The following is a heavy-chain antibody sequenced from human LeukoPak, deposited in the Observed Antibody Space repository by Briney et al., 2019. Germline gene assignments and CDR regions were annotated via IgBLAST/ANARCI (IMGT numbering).Heavy chain of an antibody. Sequence: ASVKVSCKASGYTFTGYYMHWVRQAPGQGLEWMGWINPNSGGTNYAQKFQGRVTMTRDTSINTAYMELSSLRSDDTAVYYCARDRPHQQLMPWGQGTLVTASS. CDR3: ARDRPHQQLMP. D-gene: IGHD4-4*01. J-gene: IGHJ5*02. CDR2: INPNSGGT. V-gene: IGHV1-2*02. CDR1: GYTFTGYY.